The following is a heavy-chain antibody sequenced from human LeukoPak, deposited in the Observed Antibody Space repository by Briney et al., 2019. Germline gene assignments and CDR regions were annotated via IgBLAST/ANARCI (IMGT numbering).Heavy chain of an antibody. Sequence: SETLSLTCTVSGGSISSYYWGWIRQPPGKGLEWIGSIYYSGSTYYNPSLKSRVTISVDTSNNQFSLKLSSVTAADTAVYYCARQVGTTAAAVHDPWGQGTLVTVSS. CDR2: IYYSGST. V-gene: IGHV4-39*01. J-gene: IGHJ5*02. D-gene: IGHD1-1*01. CDR1: GGSISSYY. CDR3: ARQVGTTAAAVHDP.